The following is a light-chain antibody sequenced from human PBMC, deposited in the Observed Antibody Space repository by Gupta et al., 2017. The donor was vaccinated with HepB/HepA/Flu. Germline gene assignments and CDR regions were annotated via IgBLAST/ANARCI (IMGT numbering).Light chain of an antibody. Sequence: DIQMTQSPSSLSASVGDRVTITCRASQSITDYLNWYQQKPGQAPRLLIYAASRLQSGVPSRFSGSGSGTDFTLTISSLQPEDFATYYCQQSYRTPLTFGQGTKIEIK. CDR2: AAS. V-gene: IGKV1-39*01. CDR3: QQSYRTPLT. J-gene: IGKJ1*01. CDR1: QSITDY.